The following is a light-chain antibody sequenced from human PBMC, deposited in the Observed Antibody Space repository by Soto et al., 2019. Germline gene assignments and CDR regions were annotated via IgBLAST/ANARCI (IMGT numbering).Light chain of an antibody. CDR1: QSVGLS. J-gene: IGKJ1*01. Sequence: EVVLTQSPATLSLSPGGRATLSCRASQSVGLSLAWYQQKPGQAPRLLIYDTSNRATGIPARFSGSGSGTDFTLTISSLEPEDFAVYYCHQRKSWPRTFGQGTKVDI. V-gene: IGKV3-11*01. CDR2: DTS. CDR3: HQRKSWPRT.